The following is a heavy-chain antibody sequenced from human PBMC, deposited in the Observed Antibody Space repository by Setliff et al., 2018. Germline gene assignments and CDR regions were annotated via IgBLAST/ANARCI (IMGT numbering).Heavy chain of an antibody. J-gene: IGHJ6*03. CDR2: INAGNGYT. Sequence: GASVKVSCKASGYPFTSNSMHWVRQAPGQRLEWMGWINAGNGYTKYSQKFQGRVTITRDTSATTACMELSSLRSEDSAVYYCARGAHYRYYMDVWGKGTTVTVSS. V-gene: IGHV1-3*01. CDR1: GYPFTSNS. CDR3: ARGAHYRYYMDV. D-gene: IGHD3-16*01.